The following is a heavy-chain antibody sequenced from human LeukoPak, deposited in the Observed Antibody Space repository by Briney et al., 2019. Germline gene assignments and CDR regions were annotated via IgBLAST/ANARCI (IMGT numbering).Heavy chain of an antibody. CDR3: AKRYCSSTSCYNYYFDL. D-gene: IGHD2-2*01. Sequence: PGGSLRLSCAASGFTSSIYAMSCVRHAPGKGLEWVSDISGSGGSTYYADSVKGRVTISRDNSKNTLYLQMNSLRAEDTAVYYCAKRYCSSTSCYNYYFDLGGQGTLVTVLS. J-gene: IGHJ4*02. CDR2: ISGSGGST. V-gene: IGHV3-23*01. CDR1: GFTSSIYA.